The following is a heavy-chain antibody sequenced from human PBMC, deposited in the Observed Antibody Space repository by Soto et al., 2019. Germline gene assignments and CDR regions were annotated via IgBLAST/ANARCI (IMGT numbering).Heavy chain of an antibody. J-gene: IGHJ4*02. CDR1: GFTFSNYA. CDR3: AREYSSAWKTSDY. D-gene: IGHD6-19*01. Sequence: EVQLLESGGGLVPPGGSLRLSCAASGFTFSNYAMSWVRQAPGKGLEWVSGISDIGGNTYYADSVKGRFTISRDNSKNTLFLQMNSLRAEDTAVYYCAREYSSAWKTSDYWGQGTLVTVSS. CDR2: ISDIGGNT. V-gene: IGHV3-23*01.